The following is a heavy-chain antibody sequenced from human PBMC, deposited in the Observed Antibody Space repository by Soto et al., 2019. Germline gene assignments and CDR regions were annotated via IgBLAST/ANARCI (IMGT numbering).Heavy chain of an antibody. CDR3: ARDGSGH. V-gene: IGHV3-66*01. CDR2: IYTGGGT. J-gene: IGHJ4*02. CDR1: GLTVSTNP. Sequence: EVQLVESGGGLVQPGGSLRLSCAASGLTVSTNPMSWVRQAPGNGLEWVSVIYTGGGTHYADSVKGRFTISRDNSKTTVNLQMNSLRPEDTAVYYCARDGSGHWGQGTLVTVSS.